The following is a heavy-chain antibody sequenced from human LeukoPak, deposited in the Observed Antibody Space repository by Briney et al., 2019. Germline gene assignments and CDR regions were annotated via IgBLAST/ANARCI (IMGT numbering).Heavy chain of an antibody. D-gene: IGHD3-22*01. J-gene: IGHJ4*02. CDR1: GYTFTGYY. CDR2: INPNSGGT. Sequence: ASVKVSCKASGYTFTGYYMHWVRQAPGQGLEWMGWINPNSGGTNYAQKFQGWVTMTRDTSISTAYMELSRLRSDDTAVYYCARAYYDSSGYRGLLDYWGQGTLVTVSS. V-gene: IGHV1-2*04. CDR3: ARAYYDSSGYRGLLDY.